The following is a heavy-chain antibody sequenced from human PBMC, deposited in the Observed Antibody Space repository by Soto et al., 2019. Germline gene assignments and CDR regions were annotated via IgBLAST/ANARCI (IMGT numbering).Heavy chain of an antibody. Sequence: KESGPTPVKPTQTLTLTCTCTGFSLRTSGVGVGWIRQPPVKTLEWLALIYWTDDKRYSPSLKSRLTITNVTSKNPGVLTMITRDPVDTATYYCAHSKSLEYCDYTCSYYYYGMDVWFQGTTVTESS. V-gene: IGHV2-5*01. CDR2: IYWTDDK. J-gene: IGHJ6*02. CDR1: GFSLRTSGVG. D-gene: IGHD4-17*01. CDR3: AHSKSLEYCDYTCSYYYYGMDV.